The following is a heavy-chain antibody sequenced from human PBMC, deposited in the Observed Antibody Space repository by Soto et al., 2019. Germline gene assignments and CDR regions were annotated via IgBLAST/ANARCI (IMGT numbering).Heavy chain of an antibody. CDR3: ARDFDRTPGIY. CDR1: GFIFSTYW. CDR2: IKQDGSEK. V-gene: IGHV3-7*04. D-gene: IGHD3-9*01. Sequence: EVQLVESGGGLVQPGGSLRLSCAASGFIFSTYWMSWVRQAPGKGLEWVASIKQDGSEKYYVDSVKGRFTISRDSAKNSLYLQMHSLRDEDTAVYYCARDFDRTPGIYWGQGALVTVSS. J-gene: IGHJ4*02.